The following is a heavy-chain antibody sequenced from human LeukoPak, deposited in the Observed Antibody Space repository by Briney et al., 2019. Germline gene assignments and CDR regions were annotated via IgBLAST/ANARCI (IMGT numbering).Heavy chain of an antibody. J-gene: IGHJ6*02. Sequence: GGSLRLSCAASGFTFSAYTMNWVRQAPGKGLEWVSSISSSSSTIYYADSVKGRFTISRDSAKNSLYLQMNSLTDEDTAVYYCAKNGATITGYYYYGMDVWGQGTTVTVSS. D-gene: IGHD5-12*01. CDR3: AKNGATITGYYYYGMDV. V-gene: IGHV3-48*02. CDR2: ISSSSSTI. CDR1: GFTFSAYT.